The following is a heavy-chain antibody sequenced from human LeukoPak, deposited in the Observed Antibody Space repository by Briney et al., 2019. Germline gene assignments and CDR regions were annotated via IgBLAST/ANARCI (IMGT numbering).Heavy chain of an antibody. CDR1: GYTFTSYY. J-gene: IGHJ4*02. Sequence: ASVKVSCKASGYTFTSYYMHWVRQAPGQGLEWMGWINPNSGGTNYAQKFQGRVTMTRDTSISTAYMELSRLRSDDTAVYYCAREAGGYCSSTSCYSIDYWGQGTLVTVSS. CDR2: INPNSGGT. D-gene: IGHD2-2*01. V-gene: IGHV1-2*02. CDR3: AREAGGYCSSTSCYSIDY.